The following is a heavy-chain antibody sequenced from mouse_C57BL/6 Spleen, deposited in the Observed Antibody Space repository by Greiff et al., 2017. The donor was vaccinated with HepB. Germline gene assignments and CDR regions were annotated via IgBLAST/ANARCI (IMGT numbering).Heavy chain of an antibody. D-gene: IGHD1-1*01. V-gene: IGHV1-82*01. CDR1: GYAFSSSW. CDR3: ARSDYYGSSPDY. Sequence: VQLQQSGPELVKPGASVKISCKASGYAFSSSWMNWVKQRPGKGLEWIGRIYPGDGDTNYNGKFKGKATLTADKSSSTAYRQLSSLTSEDSAVYFCARSDYYGSSPDYWGQCTTLTVSS. CDR2: IYPGDGDT. J-gene: IGHJ2*01.